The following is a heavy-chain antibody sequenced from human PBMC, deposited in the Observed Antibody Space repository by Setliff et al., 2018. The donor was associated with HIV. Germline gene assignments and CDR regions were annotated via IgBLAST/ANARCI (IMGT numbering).Heavy chain of an antibody. Sequence: ASVKVSCKASGYTFSAYHMDWVRQAPGQGLEWIGRINPNRGGTNFAQKCQGRVTLTKDTSISTANMELTRLTADDTAVYYGARDLRNSNTLFGVLNFVFDLWGQGTLVTVSS. V-gene: IGHV1-2*06. D-gene: IGHD3-3*01. J-gene: IGHJ4*02. CDR2: INPNRGGT. CDR3: ARDLRNSNTLFGVLNFVFDL. CDR1: GYTFSAYH.